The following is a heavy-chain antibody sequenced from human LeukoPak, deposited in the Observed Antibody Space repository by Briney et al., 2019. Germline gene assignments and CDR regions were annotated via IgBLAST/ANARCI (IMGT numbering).Heavy chain of an antibody. J-gene: IGHJ3*01. Sequence: GGSLRLSCAASGFTVSGNSLSWVRQAPGKGLEWVSVFYSGGSTYYADSVKGRFTISRDSSKNTLYLQMNSLRAEDTAVYYCARSITTAANAFDLWAKGQWSPSLQ. V-gene: IGHV3-66*01. CDR1: GFTVSGNS. CDR2: FYSGGST. CDR3: ARSITTAANAFDL. D-gene: IGHD6-13*01.